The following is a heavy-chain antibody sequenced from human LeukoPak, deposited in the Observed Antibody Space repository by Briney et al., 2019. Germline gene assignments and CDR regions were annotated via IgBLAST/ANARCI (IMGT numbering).Heavy chain of an antibody. J-gene: IGHJ4*02. V-gene: IGHV3-48*02. CDR1: GFAFSSFG. D-gene: IGHD4-17*01. Sequence: GGSLRLSCAASGFAFSSFGMNWVRQAAGKGLQWVSYISSSSSTIYYADSVKGRFTISRDNAKISLYLQMNSLRDEDTAVYYCARDPGSGFDYGDHFDYWGQGTLVTVSS. CDR3: ARDPGSGFDYGDHFDY. CDR2: ISSSSSTI.